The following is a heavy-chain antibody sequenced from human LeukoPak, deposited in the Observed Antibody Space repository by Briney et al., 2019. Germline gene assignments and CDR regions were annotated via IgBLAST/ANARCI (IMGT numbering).Heavy chain of an antibody. D-gene: IGHD3-22*01. Sequence: GGSLRLSCAASGFAFSSYTMNWVRQAPVKGLEWVATISGSGRSTYYADSVKGRFAISRDNSKNTLYLQMTSLRAEDTAVYYCVTNYYDSSSYHPDFDYWGQGALVTVSS. J-gene: IGHJ4*02. CDR1: GFAFSSYT. CDR2: ISGSGRST. V-gene: IGHV3-23*01. CDR3: VTNYYDSSSYHPDFDY.